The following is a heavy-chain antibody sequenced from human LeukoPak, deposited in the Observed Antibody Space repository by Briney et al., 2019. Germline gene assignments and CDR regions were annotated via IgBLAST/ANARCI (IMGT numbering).Heavy chain of an antibody. Sequence: PGGSLRLSCAASGFTFSSYGMHWVRQAPGKGLEWVAVISYDGSNKYYADSVKGRFTISRDNSKNTLYLQMNSLRAEDTAVYYCAKDSPAAGPFDYWGQGTLVTVSS. CDR2: ISYDGSNK. CDR1: GFTFSSYG. J-gene: IGHJ4*02. V-gene: IGHV3-30*18. D-gene: IGHD6-25*01. CDR3: AKDSPAAGPFDY.